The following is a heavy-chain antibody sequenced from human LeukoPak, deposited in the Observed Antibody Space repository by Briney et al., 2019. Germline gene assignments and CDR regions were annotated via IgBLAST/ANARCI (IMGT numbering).Heavy chain of an antibody. CDR3: ARRPPAAEAAGTSYYFDY. Sequence: SETLSLTCAVYGGSFSGYYWSWIRQPPGKGLEWIGEINHSGSTNYNPSLKSRVTISVDTSKNQFSLKLSSVTAADTAVYYCARRPPAAEAAGTSYYFDYWGQGTLVTVSS. J-gene: IGHJ4*02. V-gene: IGHV4-34*01. CDR1: GGSFSGYY. D-gene: IGHD6-13*01. CDR2: INHSGST.